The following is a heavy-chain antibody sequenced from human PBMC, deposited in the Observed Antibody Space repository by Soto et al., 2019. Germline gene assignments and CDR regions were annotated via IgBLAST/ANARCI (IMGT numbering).Heavy chain of an antibody. D-gene: IGHD6-13*01. CDR1: EGNIVGYD. CDR3: ARDLGSSWYPDAFDI. Sequence: PCTVVEGNIVGYDWRWILQPPGKGLEWIGYIYYSGSTNYNPSLKSRVTISVDTSKNQFSLKLSSVTAADTAVYYCARDLGSSWYPDAFDIWGQGTMVTV. CDR2: IYYSGST. J-gene: IGHJ3*02. V-gene: IGHV4-59*01.